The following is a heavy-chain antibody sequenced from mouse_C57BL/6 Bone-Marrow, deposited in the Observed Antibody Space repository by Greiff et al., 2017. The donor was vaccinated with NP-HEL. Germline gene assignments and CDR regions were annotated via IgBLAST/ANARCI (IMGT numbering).Heavy chain of an antibody. J-gene: IGHJ2*01. Sequence: QVQLKQPGAELVKPGASVKLSCKASGYTFTSYWMHWVKQRPGQGLEWIGMIHPNSGSTNYNEKFKSKATLTVDKSSSTAYMQLSSLTSEDSAVYYCASETTVVGYFDYWGKGTTLTVSS. V-gene: IGHV1-64*01. CDR3: ASETTVVGYFDY. CDR2: IHPNSGST. D-gene: IGHD1-1*01. CDR1: GYTFTSYW.